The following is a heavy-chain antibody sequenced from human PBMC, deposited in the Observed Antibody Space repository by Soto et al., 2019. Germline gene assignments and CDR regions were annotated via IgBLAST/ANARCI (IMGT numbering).Heavy chain of an antibody. CDR3: AKGDNLGPKTGYAFDP. V-gene: IGHV6-1*01. J-gene: IGHJ5*02. CDR1: GDSVSSNTAS. CDR2: TYFRSKWYN. D-gene: IGHD5-12*01. Sequence: SQTLSLTCAISGDSVSSNTASWNWIRQFPSRGLEWLGRTYFRSKWYNDYAVSVKSRIIINPDTSNNRFSLQLNSVTPEDTAVYFCAKGDNLGPKTGYAFDPWGQGIMVTAPQ.